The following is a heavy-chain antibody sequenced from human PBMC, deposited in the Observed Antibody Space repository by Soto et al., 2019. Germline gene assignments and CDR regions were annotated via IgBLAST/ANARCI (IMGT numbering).Heavy chain of an antibody. CDR1: GGSVSSGSYY. CDR2: IYYSGST. Sequence: SETLYLSCTVSGGSVSSGSYYWSWIRQPPGKGLEWIGYIYYSGSTNYNPSLKSRVTISVDTSKNQFSLKLSSVTAADTAVYYCARDFSSGWYRTVDYWGQGTLVTVPS. D-gene: IGHD6-19*01. J-gene: IGHJ4*02. V-gene: IGHV4-61*01. CDR3: ARDFSSGWYRTVDY.